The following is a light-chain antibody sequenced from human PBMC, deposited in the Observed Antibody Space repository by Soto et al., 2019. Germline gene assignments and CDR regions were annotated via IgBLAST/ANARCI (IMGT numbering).Light chain of an antibody. CDR3: CSYAGSYTLV. Sequence: QSALTQPRSVSGSPGQSVTISCTGTSSDVGGYNYVSWYQQHPGKAPKLMIYDVSKRPSGVPDRFSGSKSGNTASLTISGLQAEEEADYYGCSYAGSYTLVFGGGTKVTV. J-gene: IGLJ2*01. CDR2: DVS. CDR1: SSDVGGYNY. V-gene: IGLV2-11*01.